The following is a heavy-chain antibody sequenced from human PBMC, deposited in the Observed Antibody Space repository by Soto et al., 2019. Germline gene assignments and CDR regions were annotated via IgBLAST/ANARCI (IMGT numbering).Heavy chain of an antibody. V-gene: IGHV4-59*08. Sequence: NPSETLSLTCAVSGGSISPYYWAWIRRPPVKGLEWLGYIYFGGTTTYNPSLKSRVTMSVDTSKNQFSLKLSSVTAADTAVYYCAAGYCSGGSCYGYYDSSGYYYIDYWGQGTLVTVSS. CDR1: GGSISPYY. CDR3: AAGYCSGGSCYGYYDSSGYYYIDY. CDR2: IYFGGTT. J-gene: IGHJ4*02. D-gene: IGHD2-15*01.